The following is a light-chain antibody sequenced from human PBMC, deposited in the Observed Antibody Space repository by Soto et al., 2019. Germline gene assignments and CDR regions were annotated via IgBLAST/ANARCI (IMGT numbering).Light chain of an antibody. CDR1: SSNIGSNY. CDR2: RNN. Sequence: QSALTQPPSASGTPEQRVTISCSGSSSNIGSNYVYWYQQLSGTAPKLLIYRNNQRPSGVPDRFSGSKSGTSASLAISGLRSEDEADYYCAAWDDSLSGRVFGTGTKVTVL. J-gene: IGLJ1*01. CDR3: AAWDDSLSGRV. V-gene: IGLV1-47*01.